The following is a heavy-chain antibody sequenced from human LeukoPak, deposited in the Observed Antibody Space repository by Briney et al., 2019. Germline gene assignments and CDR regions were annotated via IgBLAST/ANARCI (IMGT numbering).Heavy chain of an antibody. CDR2: IYSSGST. Sequence: GGSLRLSCAASGFIVSSSYMSWVRQAPGKGLEWVSVIYSSGSTDYADSVKGRFTISRDNSKNTMFLQMNSLRAEDTAVYYCAKGGYCSSTSCYPADYWGQGTLVTVSS. CDR1: GFIVSSSY. CDR3: AKGGYCSSTSCYPADY. J-gene: IGHJ4*02. V-gene: IGHV3-53*01. D-gene: IGHD2-2*01.